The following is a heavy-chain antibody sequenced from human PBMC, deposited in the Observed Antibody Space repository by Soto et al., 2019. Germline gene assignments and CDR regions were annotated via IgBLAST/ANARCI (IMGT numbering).Heavy chain of an antibody. J-gene: IGHJ5*02. CDR2: IYYSGST. Sequence: PSETLSLTCSVSGGSITGYYWSWIRQSPGEGLEWIGYIYYSGSTTYNPSLKSRVSMSVDMSKNQFSLNLRSVTAADTAVYYCARDHSSGYYLNWFDPWGQGTLVTVSS. V-gene: IGHV4-59*01. CDR3: ARDHSSGYYLNWFDP. D-gene: IGHD6-19*01. CDR1: GGSITGYY.